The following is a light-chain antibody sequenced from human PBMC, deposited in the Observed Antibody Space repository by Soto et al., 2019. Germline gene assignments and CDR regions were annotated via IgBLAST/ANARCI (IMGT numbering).Light chain of an antibody. V-gene: IGKV1-39*01. Sequence: DIQMTQSPCSLSASVGDRVTITCRASQSISSHLNWYQQQPGKAPKLLIYATSSLQSGVPARFSGSGYGTDFTLAITSLQPEDFATYYCQKSYTTPWTFGQGPRWIS. CDR1: QSISSH. CDR2: ATS. CDR3: QKSYTTPWT. J-gene: IGKJ1*01.